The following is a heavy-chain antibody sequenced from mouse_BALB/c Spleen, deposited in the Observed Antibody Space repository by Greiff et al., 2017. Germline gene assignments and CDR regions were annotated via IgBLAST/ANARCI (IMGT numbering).Heavy chain of an antibody. D-gene: IGHD2-1*01. CDR3: ARGNLLLSFAY. J-gene: IGHJ3*01. CDR2: ISDGGSYT. V-gene: IGHV5-4*02. Sequence: EVQVVESGGGLVKPGGSLKLSCAASGFTFSDYYMYWVRQTPEKRLEWVATISDGGSYTYYPDSVKGRFTISRDNAKNNLYLQMSSLKSEDTAMYYCARGNLLLSFAYWGQGTLVTVSA. CDR1: GFTFSDYY.